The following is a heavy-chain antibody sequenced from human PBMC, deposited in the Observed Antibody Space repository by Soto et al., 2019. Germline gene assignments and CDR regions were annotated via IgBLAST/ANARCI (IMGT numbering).Heavy chain of an antibody. D-gene: IGHD6-6*01. CDR2: IYYSGST. CDR1: GGSISSSSYY. V-gene: IGHV4-39*01. J-gene: IGHJ5*02. Sequence: SETLSLTCTVSGGSISSSSYYWGWIRQPPGKGLEWIGSIYYSGSTYYNPSLKSRVTISVDTSKNQFSLKLSSVTAADTAVYYCARVARQYNWFDPWGQGTLVTVSS. CDR3: ARVARQYNWFDP.